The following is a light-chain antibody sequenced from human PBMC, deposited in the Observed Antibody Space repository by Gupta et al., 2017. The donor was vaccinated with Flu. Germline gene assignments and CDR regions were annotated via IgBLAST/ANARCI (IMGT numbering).Light chain of an antibody. V-gene: IGKV2D-29*02. CDR2: EVS. CDR3: RQSILIPLT. CDR1: ESLLNSGGKTY. Sequence: DIVMTQTPLSLSVTPGQPASISCKSSESLLNSGGKTYLYWYVQKPGRSPQLLIYEVSNRCSGVPDRFSGSGSGTDFTLKISRGEAEDVGFDYCRQSILIPLTFGGGTKVEIK. J-gene: IGKJ4*01.